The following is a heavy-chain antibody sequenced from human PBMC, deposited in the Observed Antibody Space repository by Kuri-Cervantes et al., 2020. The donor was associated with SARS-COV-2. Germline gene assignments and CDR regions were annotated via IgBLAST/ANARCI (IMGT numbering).Heavy chain of an antibody. V-gene: IGHV4-30-4*08. CDR2: IYYSGST. CDR3: ASPHGRSRWNDAFDI. D-gene: IGHD1-1*01. J-gene: IGHJ3*02. Sequence: LRLSCTVSGGSISSGDYYWSWIRQPPGKGLEWIGYIYYSGSTYYNPSLKSRVTISVDTSKNQFSLKLSSVTAADTAVYYCASPHGRSRWNDAFDIWGQGTMVTVSS. CDR1: GGSISSGDYY.